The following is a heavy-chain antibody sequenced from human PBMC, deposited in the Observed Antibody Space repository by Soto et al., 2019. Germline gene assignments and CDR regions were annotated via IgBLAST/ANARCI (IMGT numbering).Heavy chain of an antibody. CDR1: GFTFSSYG. V-gene: IGHV3-33*01. CDR2: IWYDGSNK. J-gene: IGHJ4*02. CDR3: ARDLVAVAGTYFDY. Sequence: GGSLRLSCAASGFTFSSYGMHWVRQAPGKGLEWVAVIWYDGSNKYYADSVKGRFTISRDNSKNTLYLQMNSLRAEDTAVYYCARDLVAVAGTYFDYWGQGTLVTVSS. D-gene: IGHD6-19*01.